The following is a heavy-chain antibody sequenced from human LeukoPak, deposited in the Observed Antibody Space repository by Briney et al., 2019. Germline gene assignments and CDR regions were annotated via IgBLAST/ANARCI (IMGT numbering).Heavy chain of an antibody. CDR2: IIPIFGTA. Sequence: SSVKVSCKASGGTFSSYAISWGRQAPGQGLEWMGRIIPIFGTANYAQKFQGRVTITTDESTSTAYMELSSLRSEDTAVYYCARDRDGYIYFDYGGQGTLGTVS. D-gene: IGHD5-24*01. CDR3: ARDRDGYIYFDY. J-gene: IGHJ4*02. CDR1: GGTFSSYA. V-gene: IGHV1-69*05.